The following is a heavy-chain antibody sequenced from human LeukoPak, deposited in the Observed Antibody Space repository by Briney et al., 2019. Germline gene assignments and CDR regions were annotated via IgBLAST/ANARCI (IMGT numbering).Heavy chain of an antibody. CDR3: AREGREYTYGYTWFDP. Sequence: ASVKVSCKASGYTFTDYYIHWLRQAPGQRLEWMGWINPNSGATNYAQNFQGRLTMTRDTSITTAYMEVSRLRSDDTAVYYCAREGREYTYGYTWFDPWGQGTLVTVSS. D-gene: IGHD5-18*01. J-gene: IGHJ5*02. CDR1: GYTFTDYY. V-gene: IGHV1-2*02. CDR2: INPNSGAT.